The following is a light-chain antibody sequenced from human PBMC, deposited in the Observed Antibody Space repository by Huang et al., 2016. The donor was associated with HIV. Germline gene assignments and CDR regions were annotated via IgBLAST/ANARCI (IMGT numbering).Light chain of an antibody. V-gene: IGKV1-33*01. J-gene: IGKJ4*01. CDR2: DAS. CDR1: QDISNY. CDR3: QQYDNPPLT. Sequence: DIQMTQSPSSLSASVGDRVTITCQASQDISNYLNWYQQKPGKAPKLLIYDASNLETGVPSRVSGSGSGTDFTFTISSLQPEDIATYYCQQYDNPPLTFGGGTKVGNK.